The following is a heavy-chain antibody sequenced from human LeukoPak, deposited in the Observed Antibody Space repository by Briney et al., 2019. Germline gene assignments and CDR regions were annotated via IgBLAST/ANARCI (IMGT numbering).Heavy chain of an antibody. Sequence: PSETLSLTCAVYGGSFSGYYWSWIRQPPGKGLEWIGEINHSASTNYNPSLKGRVTISVDTSKNQFSLKLSSVTAADTAVYYCARGSQYYYESSGFYSHDYWGQGTLVTVSS. J-gene: IGHJ4*02. CDR2: INHSAST. CDR1: GGSFSGYY. D-gene: IGHD3-22*01. CDR3: ARGSQYYYESSGFYSHDY. V-gene: IGHV4-34*01.